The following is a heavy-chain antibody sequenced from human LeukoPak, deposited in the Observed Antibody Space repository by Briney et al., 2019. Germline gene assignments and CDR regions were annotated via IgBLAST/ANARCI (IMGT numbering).Heavy chain of an antibody. CDR1: GASISIDH. D-gene: IGHD3-16*01. CDR3: TRGYYEPFDY. V-gene: IGHV4-59*01. J-gene: IGHJ4*02. Sequence: SETLSLTCAVSGASISIDHWNWIRQLPGKGLEWIGNVDYNGATKYNPSLKSRITISLDTSKNQFSLKLTSVTAAETALYFCTRGYYEPFDYWGQGRLVTVSS. CDR2: VDYNGAT.